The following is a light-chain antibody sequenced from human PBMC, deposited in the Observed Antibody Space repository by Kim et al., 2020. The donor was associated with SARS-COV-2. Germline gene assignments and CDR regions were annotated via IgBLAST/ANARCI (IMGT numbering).Light chain of an antibody. Sequence: YASVGDRGTITCRVRNNINNYLNWYQQEPGKAPKLLIYAGSSLQSGVSARFSGSGSGTDFTLTISSLEPEDFATYFCQQSNKIPFSFGQGTKLEIK. CDR2: AGS. CDR1: NNINNY. CDR3: QQSNKIPFS. J-gene: IGKJ2*03. V-gene: IGKV1-39*01.